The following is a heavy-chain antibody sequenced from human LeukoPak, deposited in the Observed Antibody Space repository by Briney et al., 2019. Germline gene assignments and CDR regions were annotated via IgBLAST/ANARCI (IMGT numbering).Heavy chain of an antibody. Sequence: SETLSLTCTVSGYSISSGYYWGWIRQPPGEGLEWIGSIYHSGSTYYNPSLKSRVTISVDTSKNQFSLKLSSVTAADTAVYYCAREGFADWYFDLWGRGTLVTVSS. V-gene: IGHV4-38-2*02. CDR1: GYSISSGYY. CDR3: AREGFADWYFDL. CDR2: IYHSGST. J-gene: IGHJ2*01.